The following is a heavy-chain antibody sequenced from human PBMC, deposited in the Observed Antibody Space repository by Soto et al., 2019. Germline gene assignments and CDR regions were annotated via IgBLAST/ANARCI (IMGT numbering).Heavy chain of an antibody. J-gene: IGHJ4*02. CDR3: AAGRVSGWYVFDY. CDR1: GGTFSSYT. D-gene: IGHD6-19*01. CDR2: FDPEVGVT. V-gene: IGHV1-24*01. Sequence: ASVKVSCKASGGTFSSYTISWVRQAPGQGLEWMGSFDPEVGVTIYAQKFQGRVTMTEDTSTDTAYMELSSLRSEDTAVYYCAAGRVSGWYVFDYWGQGTLVTVSS.